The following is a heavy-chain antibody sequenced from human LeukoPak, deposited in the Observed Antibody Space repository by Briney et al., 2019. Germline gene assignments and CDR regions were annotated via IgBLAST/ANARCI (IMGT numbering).Heavy chain of an antibody. J-gene: IGHJ4*02. CDR1: GGSFSGYY. D-gene: IGHD4-17*01. V-gene: IGHV4-34*01. Sequence: SETLSLTCAVYGGSFSGYYWSWIRQPPGKGLEWIGEINHSGSTNYNPSLKSRVTISVDTSKNQFSLKLSSVTAADTAVYYCARVLYGDYDYWGQGTLVTVFS. CDR2: INHSGST. CDR3: ARVLYGDYDY.